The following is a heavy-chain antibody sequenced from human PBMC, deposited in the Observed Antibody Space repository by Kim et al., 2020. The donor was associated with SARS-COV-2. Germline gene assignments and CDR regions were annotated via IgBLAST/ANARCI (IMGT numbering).Heavy chain of an antibody. Sequence: GESLKISCQGSGYTFRDFWIVWVHQMPGKGLEVMGVIYPGDSEARYSPSFRGQVTISADNSISTAYMQWTSLKASDSAMYYCARLSWGAGMEFSKYQREGRQGLDVWGQGTTVTVSS. J-gene: IGHJ6*02. V-gene: IGHV5-51*07. CDR3: ARLSWGAGMEFSKYQREGRQGLDV. CDR1: GYTFRDFW. D-gene: IGHD6-25*01. CDR2: IYPGDSEA.